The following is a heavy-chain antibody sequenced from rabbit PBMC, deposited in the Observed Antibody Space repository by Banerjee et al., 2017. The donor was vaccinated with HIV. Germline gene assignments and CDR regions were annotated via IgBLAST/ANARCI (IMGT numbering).Heavy chain of an antibody. CDR3: ARAYSGTALTRLDL. Sequence: QSLEESGGDLVKPGASLTLTCKASGIDFSSYYYMCWVRQTPGKGLEWIACIYAGSSGSTYYARWVNGRFTISKTSSTTVTLQGTSLTAADTATYFCARAYSGTALTRLDLWGPGTLVTVS. J-gene: IGHJ3*01. CDR2: IYAGSSGST. D-gene: IGHD1-1*01. CDR1: GIDFSSYYY. V-gene: IGHV1S40*01.